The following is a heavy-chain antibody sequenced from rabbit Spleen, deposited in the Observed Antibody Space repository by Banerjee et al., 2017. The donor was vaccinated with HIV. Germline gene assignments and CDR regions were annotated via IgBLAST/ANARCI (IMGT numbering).Heavy chain of an antibody. J-gene: IGHJ4*01. D-gene: IGHD8-1*01. CDR1: GFSFSSNYY. CDR2: IYPGTDST. V-gene: IGHV1S40*01. Sequence: QSLEESGGDLVKPGASLTLTRTASGFSFSSNYYMCWVRQAPGKGPEWIACIYPGTDSTYYASWAKGRFTISKTSSTTVTLQMTSLTAADTATYFCARGDTTATSYFMKYGLNLWGPGTLVTVS. CDR3: ARGDTTATSYFMKYGLNL.